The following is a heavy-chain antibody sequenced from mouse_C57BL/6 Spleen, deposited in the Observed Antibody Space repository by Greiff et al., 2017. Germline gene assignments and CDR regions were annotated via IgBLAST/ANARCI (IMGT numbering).Heavy chain of an antibody. CDR2: IDPANGNT. J-gene: IGHJ4*01. CDR3: AREGGLLRGEYYYAMDY. D-gene: IGHD2-3*01. CDR1: GFNIKNTY. Sequence: EVQLQQSVAELVRPGASVKLSCTASGFNIKNTYMHWVKQRPEQGLEWIGRIDPANGNTKYAPKFQGKATITADTSSNTAYLQLSSLTSEDTAIYYWAREGGLLRGEYYYAMDYWGQGTSVTVSS. V-gene: IGHV14-3*01.